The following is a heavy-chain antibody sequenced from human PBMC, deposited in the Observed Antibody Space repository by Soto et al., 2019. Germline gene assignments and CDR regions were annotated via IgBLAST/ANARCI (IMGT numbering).Heavy chain of an antibody. D-gene: IGHD5-12*01. CDR1: GYTFTSYD. CDR2: MNPNSGNT. J-gene: IGHJ5*02. Sequence: ASVKVSCKASGYTFTSYDINWVRQATGQGLEWMGWMNPNSGNTGYAQKFQGRVTMTRNTSISTAYMELSSLRSEDTAVYYCARGPPSELHSGPVGQLRPQSLQKGEFDPWGQGTLVTVSS. V-gene: IGHV1-8*01. CDR3: ARGPPSELHSGPVGQLRPQSLQKGEFDP.